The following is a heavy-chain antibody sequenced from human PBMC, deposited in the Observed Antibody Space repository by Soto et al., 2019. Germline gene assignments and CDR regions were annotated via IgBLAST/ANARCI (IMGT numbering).Heavy chain of an antibody. D-gene: IGHD5-12*01. Sequence: PSETLSLTCTVSGGSISSYYWSWIRQPPGKGLEWIGYIYYSGSTNYNPSLKSRVTISVDTSKNQFSLKLSSVTAADTAVYYCARAAPRWLQPDAFDIWGQGTMVTVSS. CDR3: ARAAPRWLQPDAFDI. V-gene: IGHV4-59*01. CDR1: GGSISSYY. CDR2: IYYSGST. J-gene: IGHJ3*02.